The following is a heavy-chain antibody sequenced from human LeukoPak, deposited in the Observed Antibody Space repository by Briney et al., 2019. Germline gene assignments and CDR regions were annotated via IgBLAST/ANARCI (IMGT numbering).Heavy chain of an antibody. CDR1: GDSMSSYY. CDR2: MYYSGST. Sequence: SETLSLTCTVSGDSMSSYYWSWIRQPPGKGLEWIGYMYYSGSTNYNPSLKSRVTMSVDASKNQFSPRLTSVTAADTAVYYCVREGIYSGWFDPWGQGTLVTVSS. D-gene: IGHD1-26*01. CDR3: VREGIYSGWFDP. V-gene: IGHV4-59*01. J-gene: IGHJ5*02.